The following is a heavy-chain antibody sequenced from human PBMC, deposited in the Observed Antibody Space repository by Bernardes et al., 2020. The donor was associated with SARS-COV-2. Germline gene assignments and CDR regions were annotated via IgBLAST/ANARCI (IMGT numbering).Heavy chain of an antibody. CDR2: IRSKAYGGTT. V-gene: IGHV3-49*04. J-gene: IGHJ6*02. CDR1: GITLGAYA. Sequence: GRSLRPSCTASGITLGAYAMSWVRQAQGKGMEWVGFIRSKAYGGTTEYAASVKGRFTISRDDSKSIAYLQMNSLKTEDTAVSYCVVAARGYYYGMDVWGQKTTVTFSS. CDR3: VVAARGYYYGMDV. D-gene: IGHD6-6*01.